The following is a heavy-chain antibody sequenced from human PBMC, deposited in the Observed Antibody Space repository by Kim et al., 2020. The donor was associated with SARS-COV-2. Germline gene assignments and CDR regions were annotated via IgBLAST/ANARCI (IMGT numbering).Heavy chain of an antibody. CDR2: ISGSGGST. CDR3: AGLGYCSSTSCYN. V-gene: IGHV3-23*01. J-gene: IGHJ4*02. CDR1: GFTFSSYA. D-gene: IGHD2-2*02. Sequence: GGSLRLSCAASGFTFSSYAMSWVRQAPGKGLEWVSAISGSGGSTYYTDSVKGRFTISRDNSKNTLYLQMNSLRAEDTAVYYCAGLGYCSSTSCYNWGQGTLVTVSS.